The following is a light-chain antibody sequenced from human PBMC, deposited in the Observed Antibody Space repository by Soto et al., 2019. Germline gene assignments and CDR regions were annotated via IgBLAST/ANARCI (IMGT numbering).Light chain of an antibody. CDR2: EVS. CDR3: SSYSSGSTFLV. V-gene: IGLV2-14*01. J-gene: IGLJ7*01. CDR1: SSDVGGYNY. Sequence: QSALTQPASASGSPEQSITISWTGTSSDVGGYNYVSWYQQLPGRAPKLIIYEVSNRPSGISDRFAGSKSGNTASLTNSGLQPEDEGDSYCSSYSSGSTFLVFGGGTQVTVL.